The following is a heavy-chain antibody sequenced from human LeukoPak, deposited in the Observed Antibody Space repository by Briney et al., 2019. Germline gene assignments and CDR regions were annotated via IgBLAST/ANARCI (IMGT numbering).Heavy chain of an antibody. CDR1: GFTFSDYY. D-gene: IGHD2-2*01. CDR3: ARGGGCSSTSCPPSARGWFDP. Sequence: GGSLRLSCAASGFTFSDYYMSWIRQAPGKGLEWVSYISSSGSTIYYADSVKGRFTISRDNAKNSLYLQMNSLRAEDTAVYYCARGGGCSSTSCPPSARGWFDPWGQGTLVTVSS. J-gene: IGHJ5*02. CDR2: ISSSGSTI. V-gene: IGHV3-11*04.